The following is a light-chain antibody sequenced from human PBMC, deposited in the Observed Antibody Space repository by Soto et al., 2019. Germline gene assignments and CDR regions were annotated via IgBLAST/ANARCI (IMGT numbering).Light chain of an antibody. J-gene: IGKJ4*01. CDR2: GAS. Sequence: EIVMTQSPATLSVSPGERATLSCRASQSVSSNLAWYQQKPGQAPRLLIYGASTRATGIPARFSGSGSGTEFTLTISSLQSEDFATYFCLQHYSYPPTFGGGT. V-gene: IGKV3-15*01. CDR1: QSVSSN. CDR3: LQHYSYPPT.